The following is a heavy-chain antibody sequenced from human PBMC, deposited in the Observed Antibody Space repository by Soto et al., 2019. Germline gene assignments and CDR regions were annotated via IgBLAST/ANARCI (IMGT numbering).Heavy chain of an antibody. Sequence: ASVKVSCKASGGTFRSYAFSWVRQAPGQGXEWMGGIIPIFGTANYAPDFQGRVTITADESTSTAYMEVSSLRSDDTAVYYCARAVEYCTSPSCVNFYYYGMDVWGQGTTVTVSS. CDR2: IIPIFGTA. CDR1: GGTFRSYA. CDR3: ARAVEYCTSPSCVNFYYYGMDV. V-gene: IGHV1-69*13. J-gene: IGHJ6*02. D-gene: IGHD2-2*01.